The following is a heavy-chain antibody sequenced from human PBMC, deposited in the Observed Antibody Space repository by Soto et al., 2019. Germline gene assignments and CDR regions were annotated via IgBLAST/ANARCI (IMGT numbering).Heavy chain of an antibody. V-gene: IGHV6-1*01. D-gene: IGHD2-2*01. Sequence: QSQTLSLTCAISGDSVSSNSATWNWIRQSPSRGLEWLGRTYYRSKWYNDYAVSVKSRLTINPDTSRNQFSLHLNSVTPDDTAVYFCARENGAAAQAHYYYGLDVWGQGTTVTVSS. CDR1: GDSVSSNSAT. CDR3: ARENGAAAQAHYYYGLDV. CDR2: TYYRSKWYN. J-gene: IGHJ6*02.